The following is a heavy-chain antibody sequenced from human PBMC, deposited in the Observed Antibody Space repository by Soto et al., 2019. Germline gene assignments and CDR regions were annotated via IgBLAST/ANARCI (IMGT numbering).Heavy chain of an antibody. Sequence: SVKVSCKASGFTFTSSAVQWVRQARGQRLEWIGWIVVGSGNTNYPQKFQERVTITRDMSTSTAYMELSSLRSEDTAVYYCAAAPRYYYDSSGYWFDYWGQGTLVTVSS. CDR1: GFTFTSSA. CDR2: IVVGSGNT. J-gene: IGHJ4*02. D-gene: IGHD3-22*01. V-gene: IGHV1-58*01. CDR3: AAAPRYYYDSSGYWFDY.